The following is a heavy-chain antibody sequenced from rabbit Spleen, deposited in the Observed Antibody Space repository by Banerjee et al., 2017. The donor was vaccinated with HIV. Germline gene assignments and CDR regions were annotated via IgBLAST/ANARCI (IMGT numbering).Heavy chain of an antibody. CDR2: FDPVFGST. J-gene: IGHJ4*01. CDR1: GFDFSSYY. CDR3: ARDTWHFNL. Sequence: QLVESGGGLVQPGGSLKVSCIASGFDFSSYYMSWVRQAPGKGLEWIGYFDPVFGSTYYASWVNGQFTISSHNAQNTLYLQLNSLTAADTATYFCARDTWHFNLWGPCTLVTVS. D-gene: IGHD3-1*01. V-gene: IGHV1S7*01.